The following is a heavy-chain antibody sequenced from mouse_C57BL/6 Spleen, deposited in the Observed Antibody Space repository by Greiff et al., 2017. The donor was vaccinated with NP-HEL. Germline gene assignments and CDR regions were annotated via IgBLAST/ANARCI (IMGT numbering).Heavy chain of an antibody. CDR2: SRNKANDYTT. D-gene: IGHD1-1*01. J-gene: IGHJ1*03. V-gene: IGHV7-1*01. CDR3: ARDAGGSHWYFDV. Sequence: EVKVVESGGGLVQSGRSLRLSCATSGFTFSDFYMEWVRQAPGKGLEWIAASRNKANDYTTEYSASVKGRFIVSRDTSQSILYLQMNALRAEDTAIYYCARDAGGSHWYFDVWGTGTTVTVSS. CDR1: GFTFSDFY.